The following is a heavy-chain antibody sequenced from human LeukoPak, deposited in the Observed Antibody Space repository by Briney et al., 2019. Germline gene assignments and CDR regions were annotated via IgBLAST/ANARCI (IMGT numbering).Heavy chain of an antibody. V-gene: IGHV1-18*01. D-gene: IGHD2-15*01. J-gene: IGHJ5*02. CDR3: ARFCSGGGCYHNWFDP. Sequence: GALVKVSCKASGYTFTSYGISWVRQAPGQRLEWMGWISVYNGHTTYAQKFQDRVTMTTDTSTNTAYMELRSRRSNDTAVYYCARFCSGGGCYHNWFDPWGQGTLVSVSS. CDR1: GYTFTSYG. CDR2: ISVYNGHT.